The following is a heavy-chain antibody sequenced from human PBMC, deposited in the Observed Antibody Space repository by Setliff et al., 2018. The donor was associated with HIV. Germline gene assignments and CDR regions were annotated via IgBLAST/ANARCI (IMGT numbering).Heavy chain of an antibody. CDR1: GYTFTTYG. Sequence: GASVKVSCKASGYTFTTYGISWVRQAPGHGPEWMGWISPNFGHTKYAQKFLDRVTMTVDTATSRVYMELRSLRSDDTAVYFCARLGSGWSDSYYYAMDIWGQGTTVTVSS. J-gene: IGHJ6*02. CDR2: ISPNFGHT. V-gene: IGHV1-18*01. CDR3: ARLGSGWSDSYYYAMDI. D-gene: IGHD6-19*01.